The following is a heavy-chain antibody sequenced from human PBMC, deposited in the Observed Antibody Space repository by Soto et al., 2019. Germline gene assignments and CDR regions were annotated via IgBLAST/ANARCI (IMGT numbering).Heavy chain of an antibody. D-gene: IGHD6-6*01. CDR3: AKRSSSSTFDY. CDR2: ISGSDDST. CDR1: GFTFSSYA. V-gene: IGHV3-23*01. Sequence: EVQLLESGGGLVQPGESLRLSCAASGFTFSSYAMSWVRQAPGKGLEWVSVISGSDDSTYYADSVKGRFTISRDNSKNTRYLQMHSLRDEDTAVYYCAKRSSSSTFDYWGQGTLVTVSS. J-gene: IGHJ4*02.